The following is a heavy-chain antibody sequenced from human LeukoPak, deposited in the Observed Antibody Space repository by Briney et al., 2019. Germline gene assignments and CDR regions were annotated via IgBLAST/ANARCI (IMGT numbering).Heavy chain of an antibody. CDR3: ARLERGVALASSNTYYYYYYMDV. D-gene: IGHD3-10*01. CDR1: GFTFSDYY. J-gene: IGHJ6*03. Sequence: PGGSLRLSCAASGFTFSDYYMSWIRQAPGKGLEWVSYISSSGSTMYYADSVKGRFTISRDNAKNSLYLQMNSLRAEDTAVYYCARLERGVALASSNTYYYYYYMDVWGKGTTVTISS. V-gene: IGHV3-11*01. CDR2: ISSSGSTM.